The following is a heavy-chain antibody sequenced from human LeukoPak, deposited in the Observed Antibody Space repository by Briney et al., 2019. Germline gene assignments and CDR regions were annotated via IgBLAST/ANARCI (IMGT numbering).Heavy chain of an antibody. CDR3: ARGPPNWGYDY. V-gene: IGHV1-8*01. CDR2: MSSNSGDT. D-gene: IGHD7-27*01. CDR1: GYTFTSYD. Sequence: GASVKVSCKASGYTFTSYDFNWVRQATGQRPEWMGWMSSNSGDTSYAQKFQDRVTMTRNTSISTAYMELSSLRSDDTAVYYCARGPPNWGYDYWGPGTLVTVSS. J-gene: IGHJ4*02.